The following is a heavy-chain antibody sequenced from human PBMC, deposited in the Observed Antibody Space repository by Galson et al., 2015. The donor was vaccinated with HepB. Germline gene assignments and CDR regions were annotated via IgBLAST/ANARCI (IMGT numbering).Heavy chain of an antibody. CDR2: ISPTLRIT. Sequence: SVKVSCKASGGTLNINAFTWLRQAPGQGLEWMGRISPTLRITNYAQNFQGRVPITADKSTSTAYMELRSLRSADTAVYYCARDAGVYVDGSSTFSYRIDFWGQGTLVVVSS. CDR3: ARDAGVYVDGSSTFSYRIDF. J-gene: IGHJ4*01. V-gene: IGHV1-69*04. CDR1: GGTLNINA. D-gene: IGHD3-10*01.